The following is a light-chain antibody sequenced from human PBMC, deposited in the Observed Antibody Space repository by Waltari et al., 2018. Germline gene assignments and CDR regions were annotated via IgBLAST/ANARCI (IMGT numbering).Light chain of an antibody. Sequence: DIQMTQSPSTLSASVGDRVTITFRARQSTSTWLAWYQQKPGKAPKLLIYKASSLESGVPSRFSGSGSGTEFTLTISSLQPDDFATYYCQQYNSYPYTFGQGTKLEIK. V-gene: IGKV1-5*03. CDR3: QQYNSYPYT. J-gene: IGKJ2*01. CDR2: KAS. CDR1: QSTSTW.